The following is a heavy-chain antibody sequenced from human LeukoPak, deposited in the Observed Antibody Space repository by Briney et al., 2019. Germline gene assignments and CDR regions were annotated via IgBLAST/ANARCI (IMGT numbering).Heavy chain of an antibody. D-gene: IGHD2-2*02. CDR2: MNPDSGNT. Sequence: ASVKVSCKASGYTFTGHYMNWVRQAPGQGLEWMGWMNPDSGNTGYEQKFQGRVTMTRNTSISTAYMELGGLSSDDTAVYFCARGSHRGYCISSDCYTVDYWGQGTLVSVSS. J-gene: IGHJ4*02. V-gene: IGHV1-8*02. CDR3: ARGSHRGYCISSDCYTVDY. CDR1: GYTFTGHY.